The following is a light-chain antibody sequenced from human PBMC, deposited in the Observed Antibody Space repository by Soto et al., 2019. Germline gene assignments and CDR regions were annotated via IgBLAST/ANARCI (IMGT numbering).Light chain of an antibody. CDR1: QDIRND. J-gene: IGKJ1*01. CDR2: KAS. V-gene: IGKV1-5*03. CDR3: QHYNSYSEA. Sequence: IQMTQSPSSMYVYVGDRVTITCRASQDIRNDLGWYKQKPGKAPKLLIYKASTLKSGVPSRFSGSGSGTEFTLTISSLQPDDFATYYCQHYNSYSEAFGQGTKVDIK.